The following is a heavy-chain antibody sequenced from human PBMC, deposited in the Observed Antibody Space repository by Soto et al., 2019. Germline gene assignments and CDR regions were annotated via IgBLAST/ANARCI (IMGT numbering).Heavy chain of an antibody. Sequence: SETLSLTCTVSGGSISSGNYYWSWIRQHPGKGLGWIGYIYYSGNTYYNPSLKSRVTISVDTSKNQFSLKLSSVTAADTAVYYCARETRSSSWYPNWIGPWGQGTLVTVSS. CDR1: GGSISSGNYY. CDR3: ARETRSSSWYPNWIGP. V-gene: IGHV4-31*03. CDR2: IYYSGNT. D-gene: IGHD6-13*01. J-gene: IGHJ5*02.